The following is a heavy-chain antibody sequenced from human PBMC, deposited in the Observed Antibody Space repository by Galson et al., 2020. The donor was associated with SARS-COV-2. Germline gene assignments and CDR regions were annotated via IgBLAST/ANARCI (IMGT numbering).Heavy chain of an antibody. D-gene: IGHD6-6*01. V-gene: IGHV3-23*01. Sequence: GESLKISCVASEFTFTTYTMTWVRQAPGKGLEWVSSISANGAYTYYADSVQGRFTISRDNSKNTMFLQMNSLRAEDTAVFYCASIEYTDSSVDYWGQGALVTVSS. CDR1: EFTFTTYT. CDR2: ISANGAYT. CDR3: ASIEYTDSSVDY. J-gene: IGHJ4*02.